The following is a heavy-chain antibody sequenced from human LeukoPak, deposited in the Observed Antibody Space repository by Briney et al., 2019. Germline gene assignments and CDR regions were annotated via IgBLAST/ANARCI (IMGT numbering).Heavy chain of an antibody. CDR3: ARDMTRAVPIPGTYYYAYAMDV. CDR1: GGSISRYF. D-gene: IGHD6-13*01. J-gene: IGHJ6*02. CDR2: VYYRGST. V-gene: IGHV4-59*01. Sequence: SETLSLTCTVSGGSISRYFWNWIRQSPGKGLEWVGYVYYRGSTNYNPPLKSRVTISVDTSKNQFSLELSSVTAADTAVYYCARDMTRAVPIPGTYYYAYAMDVWGQGTTVTVSS.